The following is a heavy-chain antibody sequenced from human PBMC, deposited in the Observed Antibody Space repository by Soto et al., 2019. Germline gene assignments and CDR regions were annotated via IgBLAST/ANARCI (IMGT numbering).Heavy chain of an antibody. CDR2: IDPSDSYT. J-gene: IGHJ5*02. D-gene: IGHD3-16*01. CDR1: GYSSSTYW. CDR3: ARLPGGNWFDP. Sequence: EVQLVQSGAEVKKPGESLRISCEGFGYSSSTYWISWMRQMPGKGLEWMGRIDPSDSYTTYSPSFQGHVTISADKSVSKVYLQWRSLKASDTAMYYCARLPGGNWFDPWGQGTLVTVSS. V-gene: IGHV5-10-1*01.